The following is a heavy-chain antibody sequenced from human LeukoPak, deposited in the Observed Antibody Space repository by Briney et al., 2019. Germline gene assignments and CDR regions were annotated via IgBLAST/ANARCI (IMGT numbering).Heavy chain of an antibody. D-gene: IGHD6-13*01. CDR3: AKGSSSWYYYYGMDV. CDR2: ISGRSSYT. V-gene: IGHV3-11*06. J-gene: IGHJ6*02. Sequence: GGSLRLSCAASGFTFSDYYMTWIRQAPGKGLEWVSCISGRSSYTNYADSVKGRFTISRDNSKNTLYLQMNSLRAEDTAVYYCAKGSSSWYYYYGMDVWGQGTTVTVSS. CDR1: GFTFSDYY.